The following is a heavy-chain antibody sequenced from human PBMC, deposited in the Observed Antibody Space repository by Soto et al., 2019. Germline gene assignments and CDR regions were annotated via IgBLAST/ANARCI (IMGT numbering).Heavy chain of an antibody. CDR3: ARDNSNSRYGMDV. Sequence: QVQLQESGPGLVKPSETLSLTCTVSGGSISTYYWSWIRQPPGKGLEWIGYIHYSGSTNYNPSLKSRVTISVDTSKNQFSLILRSVTAADTAVYYCARDNSNSRYGMDVWGHGTTVTVSS. D-gene: IGHD6-13*01. J-gene: IGHJ6*02. V-gene: IGHV4-59*01. CDR1: GGSISTYY. CDR2: IHYSGST.